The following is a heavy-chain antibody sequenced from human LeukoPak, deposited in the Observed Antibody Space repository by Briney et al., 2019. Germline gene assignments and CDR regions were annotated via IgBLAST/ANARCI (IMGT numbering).Heavy chain of an antibody. CDR3: ARVAPAVDLDY. CDR1: GFTFTVYP. V-gene: IGHV3-7*01. Sequence: GGSLRLSCAASGFTFTVYPMSWVRQAPGKGLEWVANIKRDGSEKYYVDSVKGRFTVSRDNAKNSLYLQMNSLRVEDTAVYYCARVAPAVDLDYWGQGTLVTVSS. J-gene: IGHJ4*02. CDR2: IKRDGSEK. D-gene: IGHD2-2*01.